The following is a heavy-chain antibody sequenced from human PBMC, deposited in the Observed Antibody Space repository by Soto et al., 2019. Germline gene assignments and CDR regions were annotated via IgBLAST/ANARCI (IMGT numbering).Heavy chain of an antibody. CDR2: ISYDGSNK. CDR1: GFTFSSDG. Sequence: QVQLVESGGGVVQPGRSLRLSCAASGFTFSSDGMHWVRQAPGKGLEWVAVISYDGSNKYYADSVKGRFTISRDNSKNTLYLQMNSLRAEDTAVYYCAKGGYNWNGYWYFDLWGRGTLVTVSS. D-gene: IGHD1-20*01. CDR3: AKGGYNWNGYWYFDL. J-gene: IGHJ2*01. V-gene: IGHV3-30*18.